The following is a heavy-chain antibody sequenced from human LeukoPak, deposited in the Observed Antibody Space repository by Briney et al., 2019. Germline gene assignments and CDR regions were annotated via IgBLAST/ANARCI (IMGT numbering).Heavy chain of an antibody. V-gene: IGHV4-59*12. D-gene: IGHD3-10*01. J-gene: IGHJ4*02. CDR1: GGSISSYY. CDR3: ARLSRITMVRGVIPKYYFDY. Sequence: PSETLSLTCTVSGGSISSYYWSWLRQPPGKGLEWLGYIYYSGSTNYNPSLKSRVTISLDTSKNQFSLKLSSVTAADTAVYYCARLSRITMVRGVIPKYYFDYWGQGTLVTVSS. CDR2: IYYSGST.